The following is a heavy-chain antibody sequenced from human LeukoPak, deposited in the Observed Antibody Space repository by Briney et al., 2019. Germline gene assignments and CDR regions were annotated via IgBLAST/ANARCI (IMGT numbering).Heavy chain of an antibody. V-gene: IGHV3-21*01. CDR3: ARAKTVREPDY. D-gene: IGHD1-14*01. J-gene: IGHJ4*02. Sequence: GGSLRLSCAASGFTFSSYSMNWVRQAPGKGLEWVSSISSSSSYIYYADSVKGRFTISGDNAKNSLYLQMNSLRAEDTAVYYCARAKTVREPDYWGQGTLVTVSS. CDR1: GFTFSSYS. CDR2: ISSSSSYI.